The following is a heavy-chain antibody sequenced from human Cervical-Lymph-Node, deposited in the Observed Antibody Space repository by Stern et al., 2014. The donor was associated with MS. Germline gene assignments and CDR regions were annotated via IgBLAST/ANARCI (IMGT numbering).Heavy chain of an antibody. D-gene: IGHD5-24*01. J-gene: IGHJ4*02. Sequence: VQLVESGGGVVQPGRSLGLSCAASGFTFSNYGMHWVRQAPGKGLEWLAVIWSDGRNKFYADSVKGRFSFSRDNSKNTLYLQMNSLRVEDTAVYYCAKEIGPYNGFDYWGQGTLVTVSS. CDR2: IWSDGRNK. CDR3: AKEIGPYNGFDY. CDR1: GFTFSNYG. V-gene: IGHV3-33*06.